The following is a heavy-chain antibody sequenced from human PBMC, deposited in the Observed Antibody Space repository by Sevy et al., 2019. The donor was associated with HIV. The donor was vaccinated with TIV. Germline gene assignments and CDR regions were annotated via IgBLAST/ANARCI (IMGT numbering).Heavy chain of an antibody. CDR1: GFTFSSYG. D-gene: IGHD3-3*01. Sequence: GGSLRLSCAASGFTFSSYGMYWVRQAPGKGLEWVAVIAYDGSKKYYADSVKGRFTISREKSKNTLYLQMNSLRAEDTAVYYCAKDSEYFDFCSGDYNRNHYHYGMDVWGQGTTVTVSS. CDR3: AKDSEYFDFCSGDYNRNHYHYGMDV. V-gene: IGHV3-30*18. CDR2: IAYDGSKK. J-gene: IGHJ6*02.